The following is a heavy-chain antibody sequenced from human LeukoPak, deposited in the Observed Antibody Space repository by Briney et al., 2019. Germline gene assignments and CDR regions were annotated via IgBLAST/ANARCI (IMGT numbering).Heavy chain of an antibody. CDR1: GYTFSGYY. CDR3: AYAVVPAAIVDY. J-gene: IGHJ4*02. Sequence: ASVKVSCKASGYTFSGYYMHWVRQAPGQGLEWMGWINPNSGGTNYAQKFQGRVTMTRDTSISTAYKELSRLRSDDTAVYYCAYAVVPAAIVDYWGQGTLVTVSS. V-gene: IGHV1-2*02. D-gene: IGHD2-2*02. CDR2: INPNSGGT.